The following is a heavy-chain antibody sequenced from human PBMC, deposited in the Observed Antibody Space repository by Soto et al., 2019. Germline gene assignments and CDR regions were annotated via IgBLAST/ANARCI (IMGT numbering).Heavy chain of an antibody. Sequence: QVQLQESGPGLVKPSETLSLTCTVSGGSISSYYWSWIRQPPGKGLEWIGFIYYSGTTNYNPSLKGRVTISIDTSKNQFSLKLSSVTAADTAVYYCARGGWVVPAAIDYWGQGTLVTVSS. V-gene: IGHV4-59*01. CDR1: GGSISSYY. CDR3: ARGGWVVPAAIDY. J-gene: IGHJ4*02. CDR2: IYYSGTT. D-gene: IGHD2-2*01.